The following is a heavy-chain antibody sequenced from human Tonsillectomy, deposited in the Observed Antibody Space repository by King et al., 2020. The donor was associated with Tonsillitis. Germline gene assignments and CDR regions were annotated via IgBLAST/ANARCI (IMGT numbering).Heavy chain of an antibody. D-gene: IGHD1-1*01. Sequence: VQLVESGGGLVQPGGSLRFSCAASGLTFSSYAMSWVRQAPGKGLEWVSAISGSGDNTYYADSVKGRFTISRDNSKNTLYLQMRSLRADDTAVYYCAKDSAGTTDWGQGALVTVSS. CDR1: GLTFSSYA. CDR2: ISGSGDNT. CDR3: AKDSAGTTD. J-gene: IGHJ4*02. V-gene: IGHV3-23*04.